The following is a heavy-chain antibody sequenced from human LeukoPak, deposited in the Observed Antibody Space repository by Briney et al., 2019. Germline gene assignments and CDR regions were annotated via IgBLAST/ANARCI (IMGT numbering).Heavy chain of an antibody. CDR1: GFTFRNYA. J-gene: IGHJ4*02. Sequence: GGSLRLSCAASGFTFRNYAMSWVRQAPGKGLEWASGISGTGGTTYYADSAKGRFTISRGNSKNTLYIQMNSLRVEDTAVYYCAKMISSGYSADFDYWGQGTLVTVSS. V-gene: IGHV3-23*01. D-gene: IGHD3-22*01. CDR2: ISGTGGTT. CDR3: AKMISSGYSADFDY.